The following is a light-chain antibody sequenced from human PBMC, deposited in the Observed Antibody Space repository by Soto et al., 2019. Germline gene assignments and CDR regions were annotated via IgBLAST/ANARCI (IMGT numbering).Light chain of an antibody. J-gene: IGLJ2*01. V-gene: IGLV2-14*01. CDR1: SSDVGGYNY. CDR3: SSYTSSSTVI. Sequence: QSALTQPASVSGSPGQSITISCTGTSSDVGGYNYVSWHQQHPGKAPKLMIFDVSNRPSGVSNRFSGSKSGNTASLTISGLQAEDEADYYCSSYTSSSTVIFGGGTKVTVL. CDR2: DVS.